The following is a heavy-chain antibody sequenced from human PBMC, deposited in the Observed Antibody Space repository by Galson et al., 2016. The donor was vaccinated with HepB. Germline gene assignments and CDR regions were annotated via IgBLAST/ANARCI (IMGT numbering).Heavy chain of an antibody. V-gene: IGHV4-61*02. J-gene: IGHJ5*02. Sequence: LSLTCTISGDSITSGAFDWTWLRQPAEKGLEWIGRIYTTGSTRYSPSLKSRVSISIDTSKNPVSLRLTYATAADSAVYYCARARAGRWTGALFSWGQGALVTVSS. D-gene: IGHD3/OR15-3a*01. CDR2: IYTTGST. CDR3: ARARAGRWTGALFS. CDR1: GDSITSGAFD.